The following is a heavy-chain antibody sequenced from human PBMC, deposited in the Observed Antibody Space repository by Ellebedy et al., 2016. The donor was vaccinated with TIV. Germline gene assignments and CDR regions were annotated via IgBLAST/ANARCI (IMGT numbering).Heavy chain of an antibody. CDR1: GGSITNDGYH. V-gene: IGHV4-39*01. Sequence: MPSETLSLTCTVSGGSITNDGYHWGWIRQTPGRGLEWVGTIHSSGLTYYNPSLKSRVTISADTSKAQVSLNLRTVTAADTAVYYCARTDPWQPIDDWGQGILVSVSS. CDR3: ARTDPWQPIDD. D-gene: IGHD2-21*02. J-gene: IGHJ4*02. CDR2: IHSSGLT.